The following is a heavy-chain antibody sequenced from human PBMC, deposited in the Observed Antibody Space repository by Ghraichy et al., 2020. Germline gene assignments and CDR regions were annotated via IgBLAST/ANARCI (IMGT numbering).Heavy chain of an antibody. CDR1: GGSISGSSYY. D-gene: IGHD3-22*01. V-gene: IGHV4-39*01. Sequence: SETLSLTCTVSGGSISGSSYYWGWVRQPPGKGLEWIGAIYYSGSTYYNPSLKSRVTISVDTSKNQFSLKLSSVTAADTAVYYCAILGCSGYCHYFDYWGQGTLVTVSS. J-gene: IGHJ4*02. CDR2: IYYSGST. CDR3: AILGCSGYCHYFDY.